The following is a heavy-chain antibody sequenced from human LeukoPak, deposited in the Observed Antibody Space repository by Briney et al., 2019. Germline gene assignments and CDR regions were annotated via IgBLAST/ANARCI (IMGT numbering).Heavy chain of an antibody. J-gene: IGHJ4*02. D-gene: IGHD4-11*01. V-gene: IGHV3-7*05. CDR1: GFTFSSHW. CDR2: INQDGSEK. CDR3: ARGSVQYDY. Sequence: GGSLRLSCVASGFTFSSHWTNWVRQAPGKGLEWVANINQDGSEKYYVDSVKGRFTISRDNAKNSLYLQMNSLRAEDTAVYYCARGSVQYDYWGQGTLVTVSS.